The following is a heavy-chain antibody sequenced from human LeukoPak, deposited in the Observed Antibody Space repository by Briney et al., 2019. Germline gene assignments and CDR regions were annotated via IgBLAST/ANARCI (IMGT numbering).Heavy chain of an antibody. CDR3: ARGPLGGIAAAEPIDY. CDR1: GYSFTGYY. V-gene: IGHV1-2*02. J-gene: IGHJ4*02. CDR2: INPNSGGT. Sequence: ASVKVSCKASGYSFTGYYIHWVRQAPGQGLEWMGWINPNSGGTNYAQKFQGRVTMTRDTSISTAYMELSRLRSDDTAVYYCARGPLGGIAAAEPIDYWGQGTLVTVSS. D-gene: IGHD6-13*01.